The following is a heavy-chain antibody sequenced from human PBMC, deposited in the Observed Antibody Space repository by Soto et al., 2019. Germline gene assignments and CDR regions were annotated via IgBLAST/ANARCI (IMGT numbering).Heavy chain of an antibody. V-gene: IGHV4-4*07. D-gene: IGHD5-18*01. CDR1: GGSTSGNY. CDR3: ARDFDVNTALDYWYFDL. CDR2: IYSSGRT. Sequence: HVQLQESGPGPVKASETLSLTCTLSGGSTSGNYWSWIRQPAGKGLEWIGRIYSSGRTHYNPSLKSRLTMSVSTNHFSLKLNSVTAADTAVYYCARDFDVNTALDYWYFDLWGRGTLVTVSS. J-gene: IGHJ2*01.